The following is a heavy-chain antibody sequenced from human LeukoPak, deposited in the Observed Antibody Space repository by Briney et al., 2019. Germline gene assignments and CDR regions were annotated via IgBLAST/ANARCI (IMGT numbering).Heavy chain of an antibody. CDR1: GGSISSYY. Sequence: PSETLSLTCTVSGGSISSYYWSWIRQPPGKGLEWIGYIYYSGSTNYNPSLKSRVTISVDTSKNQFSLKLSSMTAADTAVYYCAGTYYYDSSGYSFDYWGQGTLVTVSS. CDR2: IYYSGST. D-gene: IGHD3-22*01. J-gene: IGHJ4*02. V-gene: IGHV4-59*01. CDR3: AGTYYYDSSGYSFDY.